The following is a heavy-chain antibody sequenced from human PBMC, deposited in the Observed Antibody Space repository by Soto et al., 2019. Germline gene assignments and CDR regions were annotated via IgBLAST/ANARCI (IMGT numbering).Heavy chain of an antibody. Sequence: EVHLVESGGGLVQPGGSLRLSCAASGFTFSSYWMHWVRQAPGKGLVWVSRINSDGSTTNYADSVKGRFTISRDNAKNTSHVQMNSLRVEDTSVYYCANFGEEAAGPVKYWGQGTLVNFSS. CDR2: INSDGSTT. CDR1: GFTFSSYW. J-gene: IGHJ4*02. D-gene: IGHD6-13*01. CDR3: ANFGEEAAGPVKY. V-gene: IGHV3-74*01.